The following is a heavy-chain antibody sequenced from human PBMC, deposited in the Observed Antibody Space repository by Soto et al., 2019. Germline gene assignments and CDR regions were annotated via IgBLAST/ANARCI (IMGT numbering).Heavy chain of an antibody. CDR3: ARDDYKDGGNNWFDP. CDR1: GGSITNYY. J-gene: IGHJ5*02. Sequence: SETLSLTCTVSGGSITNYYWSWIRQPAGKGLEWIGRMYTKERTNYNLSFESRVTMSVDTSKNQFSLKLNAVTAADTAVYYCARDDYKDGGNNWFDPWGQGTLVTVSS. D-gene: IGHD3-16*01. CDR2: MYTKERT. V-gene: IGHV4-4*07.